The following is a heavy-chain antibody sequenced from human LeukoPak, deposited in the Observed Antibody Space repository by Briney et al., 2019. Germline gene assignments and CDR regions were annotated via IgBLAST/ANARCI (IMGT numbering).Heavy chain of an antibody. CDR2: INHSGST. CDR1: GGSFSGYY. V-gene: IGHV4-34*01. CDR3: ARATYYYDSSGPPAGFDI. D-gene: IGHD3-22*01. Sequence: MASETLSLTCAVYGGSFSGYYWSWIRQPPGKGLEWIGEINHSGSTNYNPSLKSRVTISVDTSKNQFSLKLSSVTAADTAVYYCARATYYYDSSGPPAGFDIRGQGTMVTVSS. J-gene: IGHJ3*02.